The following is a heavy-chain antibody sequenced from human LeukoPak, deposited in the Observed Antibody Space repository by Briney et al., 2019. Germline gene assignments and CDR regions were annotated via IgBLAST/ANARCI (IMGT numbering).Heavy chain of an antibody. CDR1: GYTITSYG. D-gene: IGHD3-3*01. J-gene: IGHJ3*02. CDR3: ARVKTRSDPGAFDI. Sequence: GASVKVSCKASGYTITSYGISWVRQAPGQGLEWMGWISAYNGNTNYAQKLQGRVTMTTDTSTSTAYMELRSLRSDDTAVYYCARVKTRSDPGAFDIWGQGTMVTVSS. CDR2: ISAYNGNT. V-gene: IGHV1-18*01.